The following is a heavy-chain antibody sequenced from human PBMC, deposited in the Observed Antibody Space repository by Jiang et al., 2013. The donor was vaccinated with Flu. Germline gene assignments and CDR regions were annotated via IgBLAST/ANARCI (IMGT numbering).Heavy chain of an antibody. V-gene: IGHV4-59*08. CDR2: IYYTGAT. CDR1: GGSISNYY. D-gene: IGHD3-10*01. Sequence: GSGLVKPSETLSLICTVSGGSISNYYWSWFRLPPGKGLEWVGYIYYTGATKYNPSLKNRVTISLDTPKNQFSLKLTSVTAADTAVYYCARHYPSGTYPLDYWGQGSRGHRLL. CDR3: ARHYPSGTYPLDY. J-gene: IGHJ4*02.